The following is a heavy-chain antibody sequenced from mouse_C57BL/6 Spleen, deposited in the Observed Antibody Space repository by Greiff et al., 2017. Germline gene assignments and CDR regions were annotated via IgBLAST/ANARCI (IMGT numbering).Heavy chain of an antibody. Sequence: QVQLQQPGAELVKPGASVKLSCKASGYTFTSYWMQWVKQRPGQGLEWIGEIDPSDSYTNYNQKFKGKATLTVDTSPSTAYMQLSSLTSEDSAVYYCAREDSTVVADYWGQGTTLTVSS. CDR3: AREDSTVVADY. V-gene: IGHV1-50*01. J-gene: IGHJ2*01. D-gene: IGHD1-1*01. CDR2: IDPSDSYT. CDR1: GYTFTSYW.